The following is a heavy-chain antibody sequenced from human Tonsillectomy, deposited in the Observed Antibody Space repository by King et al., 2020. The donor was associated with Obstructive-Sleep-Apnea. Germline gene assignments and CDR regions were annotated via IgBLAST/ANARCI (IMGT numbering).Heavy chain of an antibody. Sequence: QLVQSGGGVVQPGRSLRLSCAASGFTFSSYGMHWVRQAPGKGLEWVAFIRYDGSNKYYTDSVKGRFTISRDNSKNTLYLQMNSLRAEDTAVYYCATTVVTPVFDYWGQGTLVTVSS. CDR1: GFTFSSYG. V-gene: IGHV3-30*02. CDR2: IRYDGSNK. CDR3: ATTVVTPVFDY. D-gene: IGHD4-23*01. J-gene: IGHJ4*02.